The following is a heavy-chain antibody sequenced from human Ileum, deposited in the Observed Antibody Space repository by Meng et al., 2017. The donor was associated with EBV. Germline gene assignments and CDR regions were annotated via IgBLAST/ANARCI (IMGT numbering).Heavy chain of an antibody. D-gene: IGHD3-22*01. J-gene: IGHJ4*02. Sequence: ITLKESGPTLVEPTQTLTLPCTFSGFSLSTSGVSVGWIRQPPGKALEWLAVIYWNDDKGYSPSLKSRLTITKDTSKNQVVLTMTNMDPVDTATYYCAHTKHSSGYYYHDYWGQGTLVTVSS. CDR2: IYWNDDK. V-gene: IGHV2-5*01. CDR1: GFSLSTSGVS. CDR3: AHTKHSSGYYYHDY.